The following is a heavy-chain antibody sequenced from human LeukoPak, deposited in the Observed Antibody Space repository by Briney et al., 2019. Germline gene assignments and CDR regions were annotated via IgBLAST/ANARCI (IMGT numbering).Heavy chain of an antibody. CDR1: AFTFSNYW. Sequence: GGSLRLSCAASAFTFSNYWMSCVRQAPGKGLEWVANIKRDESEKFYVDSVKGRFTISRDNAKNSMFLQMNSLRAEDTAVYYCARLSSGSVRVFDSWGQGTLVTVSS. V-gene: IGHV3-7*01. D-gene: IGHD6-19*01. CDR3: ARLSSGSVRVFDS. CDR2: IKRDESEK. J-gene: IGHJ4*02.